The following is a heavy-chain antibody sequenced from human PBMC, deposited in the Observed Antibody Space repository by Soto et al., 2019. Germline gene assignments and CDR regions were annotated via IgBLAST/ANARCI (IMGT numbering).Heavy chain of an antibody. CDR2: ISHTVST. D-gene: IGHD3-10*01. CDR1: GGSISSGGYS. J-gene: IGHJ4*02. CDR3: ARGGGFLGY. Sequence: QLQLQESGSGLVKPSQTLSLTCAVSGGSISSGGYSWSWIRQPPGNGLEWIGYISHTVSTYYNPSLKGRVTISVDRSKNQFSLKLSSVTAADTAVYYCARGGGFLGYWGQGTLVTVSS. V-gene: IGHV4-30-2*01.